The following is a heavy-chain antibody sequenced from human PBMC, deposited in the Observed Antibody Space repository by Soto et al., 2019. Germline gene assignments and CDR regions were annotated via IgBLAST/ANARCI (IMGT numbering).Heavy chain of an antibody. V-gene: IGHV4-59*01. Sequence: SETLSLTCTVSGGSISSYYWSWIRQPPGKGLEWIGDIYYSGSTNYNPSLKSRVTISVDPSKNQFSLKLSSVTAADTAVYYCARDLNVVAAVSGWYWGAFDIWGQGTMVTVSS. J-gene: IGHJ3*02. CDR1: GGSISSYY. CDR3: ARDLNVVAAVSGWYWGAFDI. D-gene: IGHD6-19*01. CDR2: IYYSGST.